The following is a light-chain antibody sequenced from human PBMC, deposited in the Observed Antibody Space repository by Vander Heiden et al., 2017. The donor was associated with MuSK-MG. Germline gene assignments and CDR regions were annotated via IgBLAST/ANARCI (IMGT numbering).Light chain of an antibody. V-gene: IGLV2-14*03. Sequence: QSALTQPASVSGSPGQSTTISCTGTSSDIGGYNYVSWYQQHPGKAPKVMIYDVSNRPSGVSSRFSGSKSGNTASLTISGLQAEDEADYYCSSYTSSTIPWVFGGGTKLTVL. J-gene: IGLJ3*02. CDR2: DVS. CDR3: SSYTSSTIPWV. CDR1: SSDIGGYNY.